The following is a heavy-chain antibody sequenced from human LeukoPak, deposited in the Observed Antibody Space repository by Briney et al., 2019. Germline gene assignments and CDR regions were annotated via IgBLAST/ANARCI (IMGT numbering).Heavy chain of an antibody. CDR1: GGSISSYC. V-gene: IGHV4-59*01. CDR2: IYYSGST. CDR3: ARELSSYSSSWYYYYYYMDV. J-gene: IGHJ6*03. D-gene: IGHD6-13*01. Sequence: SETLSLTCIVSGGSISSYCWSWIRQPPGKGLEWIGYIYYSGSTNYNPSLKSRVTISVDTSKNQFSLKLSSVTAADTAVYYCARELSSYSSSWYYYYYYMDVWGKGTTVTVS.